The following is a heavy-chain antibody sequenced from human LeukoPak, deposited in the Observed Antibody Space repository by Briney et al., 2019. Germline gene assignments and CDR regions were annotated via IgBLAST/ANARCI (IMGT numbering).Heavy chain of an antibody. CDR2: IVVGSGNT. J-gene: IGHJ4*02. D-gene: IGHD2-21*02. V-gene: IGHV1-58*02. CDR1: GFTFTNSA. CDR3: AADPNCGGDCYHY. Sequence: SVKVSCKASGFTFTNSAMQWVRQARAQRLAWVGWIVVGSGNTNYAQKFQERVTITRDMSTSTAYMELSSLRSEDTAVYYCAADPNCGGDCYHYWGQGTLVTVSS.